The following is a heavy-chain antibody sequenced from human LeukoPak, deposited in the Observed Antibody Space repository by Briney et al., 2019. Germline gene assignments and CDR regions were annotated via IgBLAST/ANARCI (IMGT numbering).Heavy chain of an antibody. J-gene: IGHJ4*02. CDR1: GFTFSRYW. CDR3: ASLAVTTIFRSVIRLFNY. D-gene: IGHD4-17*01. CDR2: IKQDGSEK. V-gene: IGHV3-7*01. Sequence: GGSLRLSCAASGFTFSRYWMSWVPQAPGKGLEWVANIKQDGSEKYYVDSVKGRFTISRDNAKNSLYLQMNSLRAEDTAVYYCASLAVTTIFRSVIRLFNYWGQGTLVTVSS.